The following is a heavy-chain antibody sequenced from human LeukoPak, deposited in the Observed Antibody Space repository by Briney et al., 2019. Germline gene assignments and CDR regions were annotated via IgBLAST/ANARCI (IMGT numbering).Heavy chain of an antibody. V-gene: IGHV3-30*02. CDR1: GFTFSSYG. Sequence: GGSLRLSCAASGFTFSSYGMHWVRQAPGKGLEWVAFIRYDGNNQYYADSVKGRFTISRDNSKNTLYLQMNSLKGDDTAVYYCAKDSAFYYIDVWGKGTTVIISS. J-gene: IGHJ6*03. CDR2: IRYDGNNQ. D-gene: IGHD3-10*01. CDR3: AKDSAFYYIDV.